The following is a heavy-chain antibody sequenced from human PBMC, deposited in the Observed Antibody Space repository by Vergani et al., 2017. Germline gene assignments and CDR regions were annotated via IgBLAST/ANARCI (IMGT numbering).Heavy chain of an antibody. CDR2: IYHSGST. J-gene: IGHJ4*02. V-gene: IGHV4-30-2*01. CDR3: ARGLSGSGSYYLAY. CDR1: GGSISSGGYS. Sequence: QVQLQESGPGLVKPSQTLSLTCAVSGGSISSGGYSWSWIRQPPGKGLEWIGYIYHSGSTYYNPSLKSRVTISVDRSKNQFSLKLSSVTAADTAVYYCARGLSGSGSYYLAYWGQGTLVTVSS. D-gene: IGHD3-10*01.